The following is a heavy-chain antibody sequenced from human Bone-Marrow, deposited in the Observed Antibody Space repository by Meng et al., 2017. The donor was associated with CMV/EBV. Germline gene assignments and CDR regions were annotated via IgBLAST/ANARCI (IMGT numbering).Heavy chain of an antibody. CDR2: ISAYNGNT. Sequence: ASVKVSCKASGYTFTSYGISWVRQAPGQGLEWMGWISAYNGNTNYAQKLQGRVTMPTDTSTSTAYMELRSLRSDDTAVYYCARVGRWELLWALDYWGQGTLVTVSS. D-gene: IGHD1-26*01. V-gene: IGHV1-18*01. J-gene: IGHJ4*02. CDR1: GYTFTSYG. CDR3: ARVGRWELLWALDY.